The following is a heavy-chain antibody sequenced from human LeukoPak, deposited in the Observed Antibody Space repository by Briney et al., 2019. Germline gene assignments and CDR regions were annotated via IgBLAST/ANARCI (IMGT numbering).Heavy chain of an antibody. CDR3: AKPRPSDSSGYYYVN. Sequence: GRSLRLSCAASGFTFSSYAMSWVRQAPGKGLEWVSAISGSGGSTYYADSVKGRFAISRDNSKNTLYLQMNSLRAEDTAVYYCAKPRPSDSSGYYYVNWGQGTLVTVSS. J-gene: IGHJ4*02. CDR2: ISGSGGST. V-gene: IGHV3-23*01. D-gene: IGHD3-22*01. CDR1: GFTFSSYA.